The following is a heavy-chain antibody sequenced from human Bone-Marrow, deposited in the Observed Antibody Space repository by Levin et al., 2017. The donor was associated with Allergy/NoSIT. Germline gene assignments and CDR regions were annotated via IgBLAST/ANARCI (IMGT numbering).Heavy chain of an antibody. J-gene: IGHJ4*02. Sequence: GESLKISCAASGFTFSSYGMHWVRQAPGKGLEWVAVIWYDGSNKYYADSVKGRFTISRDNSKNTLYLQMNSLRAEDTAVYYCARENGAFENWGQGTLVTVSS. CDR2: IWYDGSNK. CDR1: GFTFSSYG. V-gene: IGHV3-33*01. D-gene: IGHD3-10*01. CDR3: ARENGAFEN.